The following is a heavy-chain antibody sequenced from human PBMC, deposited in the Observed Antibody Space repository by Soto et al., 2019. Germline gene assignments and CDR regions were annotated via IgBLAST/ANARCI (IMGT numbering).Heavy chain of an antibody. Sequence: EVQLVESGGGLVQPGGSPRLSCAASGFTFSTYWMHWVRQPPGKGLVWVSRINNDGSNTAYADSVKGRFTISRDNAQSTLYLQMNSLRAEDTAVYYCAREPLIGTTDYGVDGWGQGTTVSVSS. D-gene: IGHD1-7*01. J-gene: IGHJ6*02. CDR3: AREPLIGTTDYGVDG. V-gene: IGHV3-74*01. CDR2: INNDGSNT. CDR1: GFTFSTYW.